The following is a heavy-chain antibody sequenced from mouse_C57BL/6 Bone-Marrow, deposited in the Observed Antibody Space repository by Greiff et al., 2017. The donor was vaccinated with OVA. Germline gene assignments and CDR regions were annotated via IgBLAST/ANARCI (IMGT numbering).Heavy chain of an antibody. V-gene: IGHV5-9-1*02. D-gene: IGHD2-3*01. CDR3: TRDGYYAMDY. J-gene: IGHJ4*01. CDR2: ISRGGDYI. CDR1: GFTFSSYA. Sequence: EVQRVESGEGLVKPGGSLKLSCAASGFTFSSYAMSWVRQTPEKRLEWVAYISRGGDYIYYADTVKGRFTISRDNARNTLYLQMSILKSEDTAMYYCTRDGYYAMDYWGQGTSVTVSS.